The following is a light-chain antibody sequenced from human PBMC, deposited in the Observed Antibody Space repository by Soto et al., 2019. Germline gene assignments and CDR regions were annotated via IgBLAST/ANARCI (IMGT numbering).Light chain of an antibody. V-gene: IGLV2-14*01. J-gene: IGLJ1*01. Sequence: QSALTQPDSVSGSPGQSIAISCTGTSSDVGGYKYVSWYQQHPGKAPKLMIYDVSNRPSGVSDRFSGSKSGNTASLTISGLQAEDEADYYCTSYTSSSTYVFGTGTKLTVL. CDR2: DVS. CDR3: TSYTSSSTYV. CDR1: SSDVGGYKY.